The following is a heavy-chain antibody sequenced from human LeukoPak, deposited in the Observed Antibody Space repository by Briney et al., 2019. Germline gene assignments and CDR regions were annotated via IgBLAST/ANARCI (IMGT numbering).Heavy chain of an antibody. CDR3: ARESGVDYHSEGPRY. CDR2: IYSSGST. Sequence: GGSLRLSCAASGFTVSSNYMSWVRQVPGKGLEWVSVIYSSGSTYYADSVKGRFTISKDNSKNTLYLQMNSLRVEDTALYSCARESGVDYHSEGPRYWGLGTLVTVSS. V-gene: IGHV3-66*03. J-gene: IGHJ4*02. D-gene: IGHD2-21*02. CDR1: GFTVSSNY.